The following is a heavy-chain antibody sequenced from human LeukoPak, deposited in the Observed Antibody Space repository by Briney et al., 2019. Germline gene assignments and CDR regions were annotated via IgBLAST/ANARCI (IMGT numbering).Heavy chain of an antibody. D-gene: IGHD6-6*01. J-gene: IGHJ4*02. Sequence: SETLSLTCTVSSGSISSSSFYWGWTRQPPGKGLQWIGSVSSSGSTYYNPSLNSRVTISVDTSKNQFSLKLSSVTAADTAVYYCARRRMSGSSRRDFDYWGQGTLVTVSS. CDR3: ARRRMSGSSRRDFDY. CDR2: VSSSGST. V-gene: IGHV4-39*01. CDR1: SGSISSSSFY.